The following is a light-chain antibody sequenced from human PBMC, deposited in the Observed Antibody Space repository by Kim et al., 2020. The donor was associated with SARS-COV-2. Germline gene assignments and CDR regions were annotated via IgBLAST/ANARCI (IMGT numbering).Light chain of an antibody. CDR2: ASS. V-gene: IGKV1-39*01. J-gene: IGKJ1*01. CDR1: QSIRNY. Sequence: DIQMTQSPSSLSASVGDRVTITCRASQSIRNYLNWYQQKPGKAPKLLIYASSSLQSGVPSRFSGSGSGTDFALTISSLQPDDLAGYYCQQSFSTPQTFGQGTKVDIK. CDR3: QQSFSTPQT.